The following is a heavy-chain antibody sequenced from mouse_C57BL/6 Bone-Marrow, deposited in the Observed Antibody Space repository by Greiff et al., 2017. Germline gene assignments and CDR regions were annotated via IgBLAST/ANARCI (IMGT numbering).Heavy chain of an antibody. CDR1: GYSFTDSN. V-gene: IGHV1-39*01. CDR3: ARKWTTVVADYAMDY. Sequence: EVQLQQSGPELVKPGASVKISCKASGYSFTDSNMNWVKQSNGKSLEWIGVINPNYGTTSYNQKFKGKATLTVDQSSSTAYMQLNSLTSEDSAVYDGARKWTTVVADYAMDYWGQGTSVTVSS. CDR2: INPNYGTT. D-gene: IGHD1-1*01. J-gene: IGHJ4*01.